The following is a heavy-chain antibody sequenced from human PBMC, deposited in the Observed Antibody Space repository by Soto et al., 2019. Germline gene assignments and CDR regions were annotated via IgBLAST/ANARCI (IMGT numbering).Heavy chain of an antibody. CDR3: ARHLFSSGWYLI. CDR2: IYYSGST. V-gene: IGHV4-39*01. CDR1: GGSISSSSYY. Sequence: QLQLQESGPGLVKPSETLSLTCTVSGGSISSSSYYWGWIRQPPGKGLEWIGSIYYSGSTYYNPSLKSRVTISVDTFKNQFSLTLGSVPAAHTAVYYCARHLFSSGWYLIWGQGTMVTVSS. D-gene: IGHD6-19*01. J-gene: IGHJ3*02.